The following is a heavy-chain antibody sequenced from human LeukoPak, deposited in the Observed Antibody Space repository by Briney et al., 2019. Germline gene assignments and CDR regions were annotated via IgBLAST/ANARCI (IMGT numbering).Heavy chain of an antibody. CDR2: ISYDGSNK. D-gene: IGHD2-21*01. V-gene: IGHV3-30-3*01. J-gene: IGHJ6*02. CDR1: GFTFSSYA. Sequence: GGSLRLSCAASGFTFSSYAMHWVRQAPGKGLEWVAVISYDGSNKYYADSVKGRFTISRDNSKNTLYLQMNSLRAEDTAVYYCARDRVWWSSDYYGMDVWGQGTTVTVSS. CDR3: ARDRVWWSSDYYGMDV.